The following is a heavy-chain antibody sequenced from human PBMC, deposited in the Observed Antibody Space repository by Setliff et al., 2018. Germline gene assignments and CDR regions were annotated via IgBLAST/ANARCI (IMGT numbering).Heavy chain of an antibody. CDR1: GYTFTTNW. Sequence: GESLKISCKGSGYTFTTNWIAWVRQMPGKGLEWMGIIYPGDSDTRYSPSFQGRVTISADKSISTAYLQWSSLKASDTAMYFCARVHDGPFSYELKWISFDHWGQGNLVTVSS. V-gene: IGHV5-51*01. J-gene: IGHJ4*02. CDR2: IYPGDSDT. D-gene: IGHD2-2*01. CDR3: ARVHDGPFSYELKWISFDH.